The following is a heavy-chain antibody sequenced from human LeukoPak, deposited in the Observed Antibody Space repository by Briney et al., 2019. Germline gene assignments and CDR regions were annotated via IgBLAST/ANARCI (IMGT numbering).Heavy chain of an antibody. D-gene: IGHD2-15*01. Sequence: GGSLRLSCAASGFTFSTYWMNWVRQAPGKGLERVGTISPDGSDKYYVDSVKGRFTISRDNAKTSLYLQINSLRADDTALYFCARGIVVVVGASDHFNYWGQGTLITVSS. CDR1: GFTFSTYW. V-gene: IGHV3-7*01. CDR2: ISPDGSDK. CDR3: ARGIVVVVGASDHFNY. J-gene: IGHJ4*02.